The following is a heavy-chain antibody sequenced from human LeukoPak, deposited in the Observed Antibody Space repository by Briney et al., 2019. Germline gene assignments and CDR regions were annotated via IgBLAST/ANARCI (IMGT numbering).Heavy chain of an antibody. Sequence: PGGSLRLSCAASGFTFSSYAMSWVRQAPGKGLEWVSVMSGSGGSTFYADSVKGRFTISRDISRNTLYLQMNSLRAEDTAVYYCAKDSYGSGTYYFYYGMDVWGQGTTVTVSS. D-gene: IGHD3-10*01. J-gene: IGHJ6*02. V-gene: IGHV3-23*01. CDR1: GFTFSSYA. CDR2: MSGSGGST. CDR3: AKDSYGSGTYYFYYGMDV.